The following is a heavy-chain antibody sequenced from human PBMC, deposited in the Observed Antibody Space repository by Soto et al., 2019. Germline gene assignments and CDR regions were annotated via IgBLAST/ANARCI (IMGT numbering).Heavy chain of an antibody. Sequence: SVKVSCKASGGTFSSYAISWVRQAPGQGLEWMGGIIPIFGTANYAQKFQGRVTITADESTSTAYMELSSLRSEDTAVYYCAIGVVGRFSEYFQHWGQGTLVTVSS. D-gene: IGHD3-22*01. CDR1: GGTFSSYA. CDR3: AIGVVGRFSEYFQH. CDR2: IIPIFGTA. V-gene: IGHV1-69*13. J-gene: IGHJ1*01.